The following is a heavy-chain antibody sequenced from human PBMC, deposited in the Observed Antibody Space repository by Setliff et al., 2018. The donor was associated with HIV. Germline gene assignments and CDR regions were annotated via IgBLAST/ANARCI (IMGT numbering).Heavy chain of an antibody. CDR3: ARFPSTQEVDWFDP. Sequence: ASVKVSCKASGYTFTTYYVHWVRQAPGQGLEWMGILNPSGDSTAYAQQFQGRVTMTRDTSTSTVHMELSSLRAEDTAVYYCARFPSTQEVDWFDPWGQGTLVTVSS. J-gene: IGHJ5*02. V-gene: IGHV1-46*01. CDR2: LNPSGDST. CDR1: GYTFTTYY. D-gene: IGHD2-15*01.